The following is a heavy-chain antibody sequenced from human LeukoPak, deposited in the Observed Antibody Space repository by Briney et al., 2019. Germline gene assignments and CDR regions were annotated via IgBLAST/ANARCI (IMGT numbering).Heavy chain of an antibody. D-gene: IGHD3-16*01. CDR1: GFTFSSYA. Sequence: GGSLRLSCAASGFTFSSYAMSWVRQAHGKGRGWVSSICGIGGSTYYADSVKGRFTITRDTYKNTLYLQMNNLRAEDTAVYDCAKDWSAYSGPYYFDYWGQGTLVTVSS. V-gene: IGHV3-23*01. J-gene: IGHJ4*02. CDR2: ICGIGGST. CDR3: AKDWSAYSGPYYFDY.